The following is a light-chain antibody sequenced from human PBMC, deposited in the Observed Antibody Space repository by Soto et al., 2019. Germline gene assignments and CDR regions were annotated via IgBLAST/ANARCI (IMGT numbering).Light chain of an antibody. CDR2: WAS. CDR1: QSVLFSSNNKNY. Sequence: DIVMTQSPDSLAVSLGERATINCKSSQSVLFSSNNKNYLAWYQQKPGQPPTLLIYWASTRESGVPNRFSGGGSGTDFTLTISSLQAEDVEVYYCQQSYSTPITFGQGTRLEIK. V-gene: IGKV4-1*01. CDR3: QQSYSTPIT. J-gene: IGKJ5*01.